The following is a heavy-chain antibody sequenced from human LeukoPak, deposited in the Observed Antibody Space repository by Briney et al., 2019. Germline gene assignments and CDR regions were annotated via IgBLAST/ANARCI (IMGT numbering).Heavy chain of an antibody. V-gene: IGHV4-59*01. CDR1: GGSISSYY. J-gene: IGHJ4*02. Sequence: SETLSLTCTVSGGSISSYYWSWTRQPPGKGLEWIGYIYYSRSTNYNPSLKSRVTISVDTSKNQFSLKLSSVTAADTAVYYCARGVVGATETRFDYWGQGTLVTVSS. CDR3: ARGVVGATETRFDY. CDR2: IYYSRST. D-gene: IGHD1-26*01.